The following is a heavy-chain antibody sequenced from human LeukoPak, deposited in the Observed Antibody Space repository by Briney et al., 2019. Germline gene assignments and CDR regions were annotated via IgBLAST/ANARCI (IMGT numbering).Heavy chain of an antibody. J-gene: IGHJ5*02. CDR2: INPSGGST. CDR1: GYTFTSYY. Sequence: GAXVKVSCKASGYTFTSYYMHWVGQALGQGLEWRGMINPSGGSTSYAQKFQGRVTMTRDTSTSTVYMELSSLRSEDTAVYYCARDAPPGVYCSSTSCQNNWFDPWGQGTLVAVSS. D-gene: IGHD2-2*01. CDR3: ARDAPPGVYCSSTSCQNNWFDP. V-gene: IGHV1-46*01.